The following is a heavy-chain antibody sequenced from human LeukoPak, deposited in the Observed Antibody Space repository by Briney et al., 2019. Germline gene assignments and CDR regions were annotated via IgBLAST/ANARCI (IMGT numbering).Heavy chain of an antibody. V-gene: IGHV3-53*01. CDR1: GFTLSRNY. D-gene: IGHD3-3*01. Sequence: PGGSLRLSCAASGFTLSRNYMSWVRQAPGKGLEWGSVIYSGGSTYYPASVNGRFTISRDNSKNTLYLQMNSLRSEDTAVYYCARDPLLRVDGPGYWGQGTLVTVSS. CDR2: IYSGGST. CDR3: ARDPLLRVDGPGY. J-gene: IGHJ4*02.